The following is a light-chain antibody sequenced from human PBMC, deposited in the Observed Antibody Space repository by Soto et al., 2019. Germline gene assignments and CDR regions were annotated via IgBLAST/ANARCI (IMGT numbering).Light chain of an antibody. J-gene: IGLJ1*01. CDR1: SSNIGAGYD. CDR3: QSYDSSLSGYV. V-gene: IGLV1-40*01. Sequence: QCVLTQPPSVSGAPGQRVTISCPGSSSNIGAGYDVHWYQQLPGTAPKLLIYGNSNRPSGVPDRFSGSKSGTSASLAITGLQAEDEADYYCQSYDSSLSGYVFGTGTKVTVL. CDR2: GNS.